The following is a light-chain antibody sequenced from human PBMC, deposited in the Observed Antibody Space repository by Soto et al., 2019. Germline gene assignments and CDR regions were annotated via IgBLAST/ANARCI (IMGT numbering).Light chain of an antibody. CDR1: SGSLASSY. CDR3: QSYDTSNHVV. J-gene: IGLJ2*01. V-gene: IGLV6-57*04. Sequence: NFMLTQPHSVSESPGKTVTISCTRSSGSLASSYVQWYQQRPGSAPTSVIYEDNQRPSGVPDRFSGSTDRSSNSASLTISGLKTEDEADYYCQSYDTSNHVVFGGGTKVTVL. CDR2: EDN.